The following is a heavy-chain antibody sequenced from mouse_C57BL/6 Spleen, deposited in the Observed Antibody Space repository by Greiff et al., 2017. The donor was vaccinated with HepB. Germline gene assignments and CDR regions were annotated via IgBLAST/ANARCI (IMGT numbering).Heavy chain of an antibody. Sequence: QVQLQQSGAELVRPGTSVKLSCKASGYAFTNYLIEWVKQRPGQGLEWIGVINPGSGGTNYNEKFKGKATLTADKSSSTAYMQLSSLTSEDSAVYFCARYYYGSSLDYWGQGTTLTVSS. J-gene: IGHJ2*01. D-gene: IGHD1-1*01. V-gene: IGHV1-54*01. CDR2: INPGSGGT. CDR3: ARYYYGSSLDY. CDR1: GYAFTNYL.